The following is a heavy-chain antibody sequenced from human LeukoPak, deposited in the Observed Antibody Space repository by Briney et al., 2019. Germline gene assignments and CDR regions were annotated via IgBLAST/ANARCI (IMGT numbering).Heavy chain of an antibody. V-gene: IGHV5-51*01. Sequence: GESLKISCKGSEYSFTTYWIAWVRQTPDKGLEWMGIIYPGDSDTTYSPSFQGQVTISADKSINTAYLQWGSLRASDAAIYYCARRIAAAGADGLDVWGQGTTVTVPS. CDR1: EYSFTTYW. CDR3: ARRIAAAGADGLDV. CDR2: IYPGDSDT. J-gene: IGHJ6*02. D-gene: IGHD6-13*01.